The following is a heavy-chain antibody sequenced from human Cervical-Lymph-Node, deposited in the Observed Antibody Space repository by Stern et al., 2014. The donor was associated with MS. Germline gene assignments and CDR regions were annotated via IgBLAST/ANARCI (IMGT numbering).Heavy chain of an antibody. V-gene: IGHV1-46*01. CDR3: ARDRGEMATITSAQYYFDY. CDR1: GYAFTTYY. Sequence: QVQLVQSGAEVKKPGASVKVSCKASGYAFTTYYMHWVRQAPGQGPEWMGIINPSGGSTNYAQKFQGRVTMTTDTSTSTVYMELSSLRSEDTAVYYCARDRGEMATITSAQYYFDYWGQGTLVTVSS. J-gene: IGHJ4*02. D-gene: IGHD5-24*01. CDR2: INPSGGST.